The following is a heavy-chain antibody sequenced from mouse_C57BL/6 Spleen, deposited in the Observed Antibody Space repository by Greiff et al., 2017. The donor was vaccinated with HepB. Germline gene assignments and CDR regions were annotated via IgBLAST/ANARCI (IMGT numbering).Heavy chain of an antibody. CDR2: IDPSDSYT. D-gene: IGHD1-1*01. J-gene: IGHJ3*01. CDR1: GYTFTSYW. V-gene: IGHV1-69*01. Sequence: QVQLQQPGAELVMPGASVKLSCKASGYTFTSYWMHWVKQRPGQGLEWIGEIDPSDSYTNYNQKFKGKSTLTVDKSSSTAYMQLSSLTSEDSAVYYCARPSYGSSWFAYWGQGTLVTVSA. CDR3: ARPSYGSSWFAY.